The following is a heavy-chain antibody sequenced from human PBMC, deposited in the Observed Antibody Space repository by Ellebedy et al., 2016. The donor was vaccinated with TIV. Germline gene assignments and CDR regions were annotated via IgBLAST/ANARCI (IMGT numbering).Heavy chain of an antibody. J-gene: IGHJ4*02. CDR3: AKDKFPSSIGTFDY. CDR1: GFIFSTYA. D-gene: IGHD1-26*01. V-gene: IGHV3-9*01. Sequence: PGGSLRLSCAASGFIFSTYAMSWVRQAPGKGPEWVSGISWHSGDIGYADSVKGRFTISRDNAENSLSLRMDSLKTEETALYYCAKDKFPSSIGTFDYWGQGTLVTVSS. CDR2: ISWHSGDI.